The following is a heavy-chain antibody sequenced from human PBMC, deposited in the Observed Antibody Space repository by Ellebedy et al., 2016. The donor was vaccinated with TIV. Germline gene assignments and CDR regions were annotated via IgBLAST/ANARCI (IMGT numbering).Heavy chain of an antibody. CDR2: ISSSGSTI. J-gene: IGHJ6*02. Sequence: GESLKISXAASGFTFSSYWMSWIRQAPGKGLEWVSYISSSGSTIYYADSVKGRFTISRDNAKNSLYLQMNSLRAEDTAVYYCARGEYGMDVWGQGTTVTVSS. CDR3: ARGEYGMDV. CDR1: GFTFSSYW. V-gene: IGHV3-48*04.